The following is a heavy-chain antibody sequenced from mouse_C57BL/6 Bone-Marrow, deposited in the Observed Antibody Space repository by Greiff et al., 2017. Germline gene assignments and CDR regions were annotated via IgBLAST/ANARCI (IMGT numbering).Heavy chain of an antibody. J-gene: IGHJ2*01. CDR2: IDPSDSYT. V-gene: IGHV1-69*01. CDR1: GYTFTSYW. Sequence: QVQLKQPGAELVMPGASVKLSCKASGYTFTSYWMHWVKQRPGQGLEWIGEIDPSDSYTNYNQKFKGKATLTVDKSSSTAYMQLSSLTSEDSAVYYCASSQGLDSSSRHWGQGTTLTVSA. CDR3: ASSQGLDSSSRH. D-gene: IGHD3-2*02.